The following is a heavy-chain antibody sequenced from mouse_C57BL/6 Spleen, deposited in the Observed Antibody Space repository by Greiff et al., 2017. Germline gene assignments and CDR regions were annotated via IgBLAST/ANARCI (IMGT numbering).Heavy chain of an antibody. Sequence: VQLQQPGAELVKPGASVKLSCKASGYTFTSYWMQWVKQRPGQGLEWIGEIDPSDSNTNYNQKFKGKATLTVDTSSSTAYMQLSSLTSEDSAVYYCAILYYYGSSYLAYWGQGTLVTVSA. D-gene: IGHD1-1*01. CDR2: IDPSDSNT. J-gene: IGHJ3*01. CDR3: AILYYYGSSYLAY. V-gene: IGHV1-50*01. CDR1: GYTFTSYW.